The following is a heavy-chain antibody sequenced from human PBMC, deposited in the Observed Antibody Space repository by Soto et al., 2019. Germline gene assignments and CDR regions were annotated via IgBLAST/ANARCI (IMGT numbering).Heavy chain of an antibody. D-gene: IGHD3-10*01. CDR3: ARGGPYYYASRMDV. Sequence: EVQLVESGGGLVQPGGSLGISCVASGIPVSSNYMTWVCQAPGKGLEWVSVLHSGGDTYYANSVKGRFPSSRHDSTSTVFLQMSTLSDGDPAVYYCARGGPYYYASRMDVWGQGTTVTVSS. CDR1: GIPVSSNY. V-gene: IGHV3-53*04. J-gene: IGHJ6*02. CDR2: LHSGGDT.